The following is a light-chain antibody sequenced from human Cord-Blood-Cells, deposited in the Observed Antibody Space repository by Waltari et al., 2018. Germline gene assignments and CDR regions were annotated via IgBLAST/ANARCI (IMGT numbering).Light chain of an antibody. Sequence: DIQMTQSPSTLSASVGDRVTITCRASQSISSWLAWYQQKPGKAPKLLIYDASSLESGLPTMYSRRVSDTEFSLHMNSLQPCYFATYYRPQYNIYRAFGQGTKLEIK. CDR3: PQYNIYRA. CDR1: QSISSW. J-gene: IGKJ2*01. CDR2: DAS. V-gene: IGKV1-5*01.